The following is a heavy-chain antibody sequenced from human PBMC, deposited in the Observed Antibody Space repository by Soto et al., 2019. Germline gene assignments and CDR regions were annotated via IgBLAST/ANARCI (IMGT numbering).Heavy chain of an antibody. CDR3: ARDTARAMVRIYDGMDV. J-gene: IGHJ6*02. D-gene: IGHD3-10*01. Sequence: QVQLVESGGGVVQPGRSLRLSCAASGFTFSSYGMHWVRQAPGKGLAWVAVIWYDGSNKYYADSVKGRFTISRDNSNNTLYLQMNSLGAEDTAVYYCARDTARAMVRIYDGMDVWGQGTTVTVSS. CDR2: IWYDGSNK. V-gene: IGHV3-33*01. CDR1: GFTFSSYG.